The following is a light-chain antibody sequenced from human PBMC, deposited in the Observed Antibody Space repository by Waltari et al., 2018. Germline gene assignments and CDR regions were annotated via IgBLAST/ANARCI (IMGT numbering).Light chain of an antibody. J-gene: IGLJ3*02. V-gene: IGLV2-11*01. CDR3: CSYTGTWV. CDR1: GSDVADSNF. CDR2: DVS. Sequence: QSALTQPRSVSGSPGQSVTISCTGTGSDVADSNFVSWYQQHPGEAPKLVIYDVSERPSGVPARFSGSKSGNSASLSVSGLQAEDEAVYYCCSYTGTWVFGGGTKLTVL.